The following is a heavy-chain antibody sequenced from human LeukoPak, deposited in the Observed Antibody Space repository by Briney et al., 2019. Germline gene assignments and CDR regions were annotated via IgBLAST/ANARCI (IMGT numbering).Heavy chain of an antibody. Sequence: PGGSLRLSCAASGFTFSSYAMSWVRQAPGKGLEWVSAISGSGGSTYYADSVKGRFTISRDNSKNTLYLQMNSLRAEDTAVYYCAKWSGSEVYYYGMDVRGQGTTVTVSS. CDR2: ISGSGGST. CDR1: GFTFSSYA. CDR3: AKWSGSEVYYYGMDV. J-gene: IGHJ6*02. D-gene: IGHD1-26*01. V-gene: IGHV3-23*01.